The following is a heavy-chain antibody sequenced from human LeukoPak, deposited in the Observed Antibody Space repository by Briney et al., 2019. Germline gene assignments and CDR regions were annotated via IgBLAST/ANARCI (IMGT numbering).Heavy chain of an antibody. CDR3: ARDITSHYFDY. CDR2: IWYDGSDK. Sequence: GRSLRLSCSASGFTFTRHGMNWVRQAPGKGLEWVAVIWYDGSDKYYTDSVKGRFTISRDNSRNTLYLQMNSLRVEDTAIYYCARDITSHYFDYCGQGALVTVSS. J-gene: IGHJ4*02. D-gene: IGHD1-14*01. CDR1: GFTFTRHG. V-gene: IGHV3-33*07.